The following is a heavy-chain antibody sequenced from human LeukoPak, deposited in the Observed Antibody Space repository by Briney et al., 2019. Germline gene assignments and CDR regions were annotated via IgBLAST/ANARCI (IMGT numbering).Heavy chain of an antibody. J-gene: IGHJ1*01. CDR1: GYSFTSYW. V-gene: IGHV5-51*01. CDR3: GRLDGDGRFEYFQY. CDR2: IYPGDSDT. Sequence: GESLKISCKGSGYSFTSYWIGWVRQMPGKGLEWMGIIYPGDSDTTYSPSFEGQVTISADKSISTAYLQWSSLKVSDTAMYYCGRLDGDGRFEYFQYWGQGTLVTVSS. D-gene: IGHD2-21*02.